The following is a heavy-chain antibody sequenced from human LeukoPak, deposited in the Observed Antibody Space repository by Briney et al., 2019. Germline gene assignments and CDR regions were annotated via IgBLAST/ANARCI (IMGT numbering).Heavy chain of an antibody. Sequence: GGSLRLSCAASGFTFSSYAMNWVRQAPGKGLEWVSAISGSGGSTYYADSVKGRFTISRDNSKNTLYLQMNSLRAEDTAVYYCAKDADIVVVPAAARGYNWFDPWGQGTLVTVSS. J-gene: IGHJ5*02. CDR3: AKDADIVVVPAAARGYNWFDP. CDR1: GFTFSSYA. CDR2: ISGSGGST. D-gene: IGHD2-2*01. V-gene: IGHV3-23*01.